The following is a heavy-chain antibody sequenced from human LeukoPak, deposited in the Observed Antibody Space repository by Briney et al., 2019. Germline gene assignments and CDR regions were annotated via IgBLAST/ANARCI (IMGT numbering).Heavy chain of an antibody. CDR1: GGSISSYY. D-gene: IGHD1-26*01. V-gene: IGHV4-4*07. Sequence: SETLSLTCTVSGGSISSYYWSWIRQPAGKGLEWIGRTYISGSTNYNPSLKSRVTMSVDTSKNQVSLKLSSVTAADTAVYYCARGLEGELRSVDWFDPWGQGTLVTVSS. CDR3: ARGLEGELRSVDWFDP. CDR2: TYISGST. J-gene: IGHJ5*02.